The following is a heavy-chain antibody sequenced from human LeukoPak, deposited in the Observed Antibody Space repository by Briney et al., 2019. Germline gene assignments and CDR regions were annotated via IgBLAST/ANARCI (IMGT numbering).Heavy chain of an antibody. CDR2: ISSSSSYI. V-gene: IGHV3-21*01. CDR1: GFTFSSYS. D-gene: IGHD3-3*01. CDR3: ARDLGTIFGVVINYYYYYGMDV. Sequence: GGSLRLSCAASGFTFSSYSMNWVRQAPGEGLEWVSSISSSSSYIYYADSVKGRFTISRDNAKNSLYLQMNSLRAEDTAVYYCARDLGTIFGVVINYYYYYGMDVWGQGTTVTVSS. J-gene: IGHJ6*02.